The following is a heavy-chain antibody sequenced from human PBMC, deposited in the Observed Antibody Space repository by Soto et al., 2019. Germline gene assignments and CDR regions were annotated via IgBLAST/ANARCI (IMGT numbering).Heavy chain of an antibody. CDR1: VGTFSSYA. CDR3: ARERGKRAAAATDYYYGMDV. CDR2: IIPIFGTA. V-gene: IGHV1-69*13. Sequence: SVKVSCKASVGTFSSYAISWVRQAPGQGLEWMGGIIPIFGTANYAQKFQGRVTITADESTSTAYMELSSLRSEDTAVYYCARERGKRAAAATDYYYGMDVWGQGTTVTVSS. D-gene: IGHD6-13*01. J-gene: IGHJ6*02.